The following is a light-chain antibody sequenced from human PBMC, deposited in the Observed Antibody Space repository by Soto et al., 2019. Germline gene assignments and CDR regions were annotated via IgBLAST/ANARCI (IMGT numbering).Light chain of an antibody. J-gene: IGKJ1*01. V-gene: IGKV1-5*01. Sequence: DIQMTQSPSTLSASVGDRVTITCRASQSISNWWAWYQQKPGKAPKPLIYDPSSLESGVPSRFSGSGSGTEFTLTISSLQPDDFATYYCQQYNSYSWTFGQGNKVEIK. CDR3: QQYNSYSWT. CDR2: DPS. CDR1: QSISNW.